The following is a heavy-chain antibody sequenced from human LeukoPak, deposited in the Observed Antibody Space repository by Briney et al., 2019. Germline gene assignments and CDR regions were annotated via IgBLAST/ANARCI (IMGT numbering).Heavy chain of an antibody. V-gene: IGHV3-9*01. D-gene: IGHD5-12*01. CDR2: ISWNSGSI. CDR1: GFTFDDYA. J-gene: IGHJ5*02. Sequence: SLRLSSAASGFTFDDYAMHWVRQAPGKGLEWVSGISWNSGSIGYADSVKGRFTISRDNAKNSLYLQMNSLRAEDTALYYCAKASIVATIIDNWFDPWGQGTLVTVSS. CDR3: AKASIVATIIDNWFDP.